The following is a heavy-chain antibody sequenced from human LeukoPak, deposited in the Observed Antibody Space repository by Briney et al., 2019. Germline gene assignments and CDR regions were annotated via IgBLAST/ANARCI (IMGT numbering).Heavy chain of an antibody. D-gene: IGHD1-26*01. CDR3: ARYSGSYSGFDY. CDR1: GGSISSYY. CDR2: IYYSGSI. Sequence: PSETLCLTCTASGGSISSYYLRWIRQPPGKGLEWIGYIYYSGSINYNPSLKSRVTISVDTSKNQFSLKLRSVTAADTAVYYCARYSGSYSGFDYWGQGTLVTVSS. J-gene: IGHJ4*02. V-gene: IGHV4-59*08.